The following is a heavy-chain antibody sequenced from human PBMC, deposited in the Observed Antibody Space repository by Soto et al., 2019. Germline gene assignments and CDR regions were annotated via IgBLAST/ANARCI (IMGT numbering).Heavy chain of an antibody. Sequence: GESLKISCKGSGYTFTDYWIGWVRQLPGKGLEGMGIIYPGDSDTRYSPSFQGHVTITVDKSTSTAYLQWNTLKASHTAMYYCARHIINFRYYYYAMDVWGPGTRVTVFS. CDR1: GYTFTDYW. CDR2: IYPGDSDT. J-gene: IGHJ6*02. V-gene: IGHV5-51*01. CDR3: ARHIINFRYYYYAMDV.